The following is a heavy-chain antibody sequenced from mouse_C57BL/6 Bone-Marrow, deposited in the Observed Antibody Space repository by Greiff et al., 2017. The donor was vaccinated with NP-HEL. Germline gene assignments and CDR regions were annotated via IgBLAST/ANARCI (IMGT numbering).Heavy chain of an antibody. V-gene: IGHV10-1*01. CDR2: IRSKSNKHAT. J-gene: IGHJ4*01. D-gene: IGHD2-2*01. CDR3: VRHRGYPLAMDY. Sequence: EVQLVESGGGLVQPKGSLKLSCAASGFSFNTYAMNWVRQAPGKGLEWVARIRSKSNKHATYYADSVKDRFTISRDDSERMLYLQMNNLKTEDTAMYYCVRHRGYPLAMDYWGQGTSVTVSS. CDR1: GFSFNTYA.